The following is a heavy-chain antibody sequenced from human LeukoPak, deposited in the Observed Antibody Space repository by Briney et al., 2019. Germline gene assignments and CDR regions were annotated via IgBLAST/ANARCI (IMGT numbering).Heavy chain of an antibody. D-gene: IGHD1-1*01. CDR3: ARSTRDYFYNYGMDV. CDR1: GFSPTTSGMC. CDR2: IDWDDDE. V-gene: IGHV2-70*11. Sequence: ESGPALVRPTQTLTLTCTFSGFSPTTSGMCVTWVRQPPGKALEWLARIDWDDDEYYNTSLKTRLTISKDTSKNQVVLTMTNMDPVDTATYYCARSTRDYFYNYGMDVWGRGTTVTVSS. J-gene: IGHJ6*02.